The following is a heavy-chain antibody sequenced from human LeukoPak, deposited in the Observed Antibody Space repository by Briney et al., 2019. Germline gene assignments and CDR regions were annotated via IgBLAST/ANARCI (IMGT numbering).Heavy chain of an antibody. Sequence: PGGSLRLSCAASRITFSIYGMNWVRQALANGLEWVSGISSSGSSTNYADSVKGRFTISRDNSKNTLYLQMNSLGAEDTAVYYCANDAYSTSWYGNYWGQGTLVTVSS. V-gene: IGHV3-23*01. CDR1: RITFSIYG. D-gene: IGHD6-13*01. CDR3: ANDAYSTSWYGNY. CDR2: ISSSGSST. J-gene: IGHJ4*02.